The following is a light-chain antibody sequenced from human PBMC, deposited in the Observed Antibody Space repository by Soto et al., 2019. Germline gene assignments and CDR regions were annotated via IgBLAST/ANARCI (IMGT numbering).Light chain of an antibody. V-gene: IGLV2-14*01. CDR3: SSYTSSSPDV. CDR2: DVT. CDR1: SSDIGGYNF. Sequence: QSALTQPASVSGSPGQSITISCTGTSSDIGGYNFVSWYQQPPGKAPKLMIFDVTNRPSGVSNRFSGSKSGNTASLTISGLQAEDEADYYCSSYTSSSPDVFGTGTKLTVL. J-gene: IGLJ1*01.